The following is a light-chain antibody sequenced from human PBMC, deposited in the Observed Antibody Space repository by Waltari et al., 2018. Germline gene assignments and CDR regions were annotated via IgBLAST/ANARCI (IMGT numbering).Light chain of an antibody. CDR1: SHDVGNYDL. Sequence: QSALTQPASVSGSPGQSITISCTGTSHDVGNYDLVSWYQQHPGKAPKLIIYEVTKRASGFSNRFSGSKSCNTASLTISGLHTEDEGDYYCFSYSGDLSFGVVFGGGTKLTVL. CDR3: FSYSGDLSFGVV. V-gene: IGLV2-23*02. J-gene: IGLJ2*01. CDR2: EVT.